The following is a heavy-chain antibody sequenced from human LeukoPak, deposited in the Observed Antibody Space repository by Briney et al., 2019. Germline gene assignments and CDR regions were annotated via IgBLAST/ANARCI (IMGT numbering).Heavy chain of an antibody. Sequence: PSETLSLTCVVSGGSISSSNWWSWVRQPPEKGLEWIGEIYHSGSTNYNPSLKSRVTISVDKSKNQFSLKLSSVTAADTAVYYCAKVAKYYYASETYFFFEDWGQGTLVTVSS. CDR1: GGSISSSNW. V-gene: IGHV4-4*02. J-gene: IGHJ4*02. CDR3: AKVAKYYYASETYFFFED. CDR2: IYHSGST. D-gene: IGHD3-10*01.